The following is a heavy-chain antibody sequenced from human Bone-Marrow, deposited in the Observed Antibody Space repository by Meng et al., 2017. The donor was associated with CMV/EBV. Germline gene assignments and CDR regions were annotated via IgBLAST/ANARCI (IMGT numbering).Heavy chain of an antibody. V-gene: IGHV3-30-3*01. Sequence: GQVVGAGGGVVQPGRSLRLSCAASGFTFSSYAMHWVRQAPGKGLEWVAVISYDGSNKYYADSVKGRFTISRDNSKNTLYLQMNSLRAEDTAVYYCARVVSVGRWFDPWGQGTLVTVSS. CDR3: ARVVSVGRWFDP. J-gene: IGHJ5*02. CDR2: ISYDGSNK. CDR1: GFTFSSYA. D-gene: IGHD1-26*01.